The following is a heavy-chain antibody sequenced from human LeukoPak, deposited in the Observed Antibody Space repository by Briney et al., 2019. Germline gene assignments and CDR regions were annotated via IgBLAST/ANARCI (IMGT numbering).Heavy chain of an antibody. CDR3: ARGLRKWLRSLDY. CDR2: IYDSGST. J-gene: IGHJ4*02. Sequence: PSETLSLTSTVSGGSIRSSYYYWGWIRQPPGKGLEWIGSIYDSGSTYYNPSLKSRVTISVDTSKNQFSLKLNSVTAADTAVYYCARGLRKWLRSLDYWGQGTLVTVSS. V-gene: IGHV4-39*01. CDR1: GGSIRSSYYY. D-gene: IGHD5-12*01.